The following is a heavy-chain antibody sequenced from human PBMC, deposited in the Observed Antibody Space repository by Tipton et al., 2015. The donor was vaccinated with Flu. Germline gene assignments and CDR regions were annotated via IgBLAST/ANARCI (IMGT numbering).Heavy chain of an antibody. Sequence: TLSLTCTVSGVSVTTYYWTWIRQPPGKGLEWIAYLYSSGSSNYNPSLKSRVTVSVDTSKNQVSLNLNSVTAADTAVYYCARRDYSNYVSDPKSWFDPWGQGTLVAVSS. J-gene: IGHJ5*02. D-gene: IGHD4-11*01. CDR2: LYSSGSS. V-gene: IGHV4-59*02. CDR1: GVSVTTYY. CDR3: ARRDYSNYVSDPKSWFDP.